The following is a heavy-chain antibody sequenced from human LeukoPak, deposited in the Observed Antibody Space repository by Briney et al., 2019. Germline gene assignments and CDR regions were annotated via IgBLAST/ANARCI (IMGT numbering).Heavy chain of an antibody. Sequence: SETLSLTCTVSGGSISSGGYYWSWIRQHPGKSLEWIGYIYYSGSTYYNPSLKSRVTISVDTSKSQFSLKLSSVTAADTAVYYCARSLNDYGGNGGGFDIWGQGTMVTVSS. CDR3: ARSLNDYGGNGGGFDI. V-gene: IGHV4-31*03. CDR1: GGSISSGGYY. D-gene: IGHD4-23*01. CDR2: IYYSGST. J-gene: IGHJ3*02.